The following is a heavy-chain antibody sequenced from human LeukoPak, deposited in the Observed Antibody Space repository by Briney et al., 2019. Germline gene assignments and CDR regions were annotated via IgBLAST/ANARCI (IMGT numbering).Heavy chain of an antibody. CDR2: ISGSGGST. CDR3: AKSSQPLYYDILTGYGNLDY. J-gene: IGHJ4*02. CDR1: GFTFSSYA. V-gene: IGHV3-23*01. Sequence: GGSLRLSCAASGFTFSSYAMSWVRQAPGKGLEWVSTISGSGGSTFSADSVKGRFTISRDNSKNTLYLQMNSLRAEDTAVFYCAKSSQPLYYDILTGYGNLDYWGQGTLVTVSS. D-gene: IGHD3-9*01.